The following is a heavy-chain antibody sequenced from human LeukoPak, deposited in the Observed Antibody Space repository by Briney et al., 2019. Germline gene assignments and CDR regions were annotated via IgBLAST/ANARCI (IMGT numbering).Heavy chain of an antibody. CDR3: ARRTYYYDSSGYIPIYYFDY. CDR2: IYYSGST. D-gene: IGHD3-22*01. Sequence: PSETLSLTCTVSGGSISNYYWSWIRQPPGKGLEWIGYIYYSGSTNYNPSLKSRVTISVDTSKNQFSLKLSSVTAADTAVYYCARRTYYYDSSGYIPIYYFDYWGQGTLVTVSS. J-gene: IGHJ4*02. CDR1: GGSISNYY. V-gene: IGHV4-59*01.